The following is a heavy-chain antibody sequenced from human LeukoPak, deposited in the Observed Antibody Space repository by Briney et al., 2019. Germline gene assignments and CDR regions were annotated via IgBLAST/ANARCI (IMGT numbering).Heavy chain of an antibody. CDR1: GFTFSSYA. CDR2: ISYDGSNK. V-gene: IGHV3-30-3*01. J-gene: IGHJ3*02. D-gene: IGHD6-13*01. Sequence: PGRSLRLSCAASGFTFSSYAMHWVRQAPGKGLEWVAVISYDGSNKYYADSVKGRFTISRDNSKNTLYLQMNSLRAEDTAVYYCAKDRDEYSSSWLDAFDIWGQGTMVTVSS. CDR3: AKDRDEYSSSWLDAFDI.